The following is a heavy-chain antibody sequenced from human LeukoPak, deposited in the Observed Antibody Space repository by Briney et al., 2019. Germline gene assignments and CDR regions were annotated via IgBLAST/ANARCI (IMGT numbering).Heavy chain of an antibody. CDR3: AKVGPSGATGSFDY. CDR1: GFTFSSFA. D-gene: IGHD5-12*01. J-gene: IGHJ4*02. V-gene: IGHV3-23*01. CDR2: ISGSGGST. Sequence: GGSLRLSCAASGFTFSSFAMTWVRQAPGEGLEWVSTISGSGGSTYYADSVKGRFTISRDNSKSTLYLQMNSLRVEDTAVYYCAKVGPSGATGSFDYWGQGTLVTVSS.